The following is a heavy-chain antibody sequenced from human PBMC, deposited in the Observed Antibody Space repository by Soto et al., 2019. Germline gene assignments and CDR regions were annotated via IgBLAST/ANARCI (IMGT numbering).Heavy chain of an antibody. CDR1: GYTFTSYY. Sequence: ASVKVSCKASGYTFTSYYMHCVRQAPGQGLEWMGIINPSGGSTSYAQKFQGRVTMTRDTSTSTVYMELSSLRSEDTAVYYCARDMAYMTTANYYYGMDVWGQGTTVTVSS. CDR2: INPSGGST. J-gene: IGHJ6*02. CDR3: ARDMAYMTTANYYYGMDV. V-gene: IGHV1-46*01. D-gene: IGHD4-4*01.